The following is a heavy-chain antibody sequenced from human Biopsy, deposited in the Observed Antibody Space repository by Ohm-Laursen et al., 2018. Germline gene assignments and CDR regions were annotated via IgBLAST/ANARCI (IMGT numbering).Heavy chain of an antibody. CDR2: ISRSVSHI. CDR1: GFIFRNYA. CDR3: ARGRTHLLPDHDWFDP. J-gene: IGHJ5*02. D-gene: IGHD1-14*01. Sequence: SLRLSCSASGFIFRNYAMGWIRQAPGKGLEWVSSISRSVSHILYAETLKGRFTSSRDNAKNSVYLQMNSLRVEDTGVYYCARGRTHLLPDHDWFDPWGQGTLVTVSS. V-gene: IGHV3-21*06.